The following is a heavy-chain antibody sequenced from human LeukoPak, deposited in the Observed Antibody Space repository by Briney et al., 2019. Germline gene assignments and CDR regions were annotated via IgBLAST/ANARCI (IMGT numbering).Heavy chain of an antibody. CDR3: ARANPLYCSSTTCLFDY. CDR2: INPNSGDT. Sequence: GASVKVSCKASGYTFTGYYMHWVRQPPGQGFERMGWINPNSGDTNYAQKFQGRVTMTRDTSISTAHMELSRLRSDDTAVYYCARANPLYCSSTTCLFDYWGQGTLVTVSS. CDR1: GYTFTGYY. V-gene: IGHV1-2*02. D-gene: IGHD2-2*01. J-gene: IGHJ4*02.